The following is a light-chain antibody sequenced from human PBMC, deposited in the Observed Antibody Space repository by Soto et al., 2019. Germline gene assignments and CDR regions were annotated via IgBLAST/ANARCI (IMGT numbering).Light chain of an antibody. CDR1: SSDVGGYNF. J-gene: IGLJ1*01. CDR2: DVT. Sequence: QSALTQPASVSGSPGQSITISCTGTSSDVGGYNFVSWYQQHPGKVPKLLIYDVTSRPSGVSDRFSGSKSGNTASLTISGLQTEDEGDYYCRSYTSSSTQVFGSGTKLTVL. V-gene: IGLV2-14*03. CDR3: RSYTSSSTQV.